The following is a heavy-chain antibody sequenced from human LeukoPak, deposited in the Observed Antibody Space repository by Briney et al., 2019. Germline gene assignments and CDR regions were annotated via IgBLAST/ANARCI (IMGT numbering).Heavy chain of an antibody. D-gene: IGHD3-10*01. CDR2: IYYSVST. CDR3: ATPYGSGFDY. Sequence: SETLSLTCTVSGGSISSYYWSCIRQPPGKGLEWIGYIYYSVSTNYNPSLKSRVTISVDTSKNQFSLKLSSVTAADTAVYYCATPYGSGFDYWGQGTLVTVSS. CDR1: GGSISSYY. J-gene: IGHJ4*02. V-gene: IGHV4-59*08.